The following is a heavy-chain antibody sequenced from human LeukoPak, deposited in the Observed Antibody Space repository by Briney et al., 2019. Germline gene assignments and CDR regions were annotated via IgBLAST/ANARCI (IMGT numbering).Heavy chain of an antibody. Sequence: GGSLRLSCAASGFTFSSYWMGWVREAPGRGLEWVANIKQDGSEKYYVDSVKGRFTISRDNAKNSLYLQMNSLRAEDTAVYYCERCGYSHGYGWGGGYYYYYMDVWGKGTTVTVSS. CDR2: IKQDGSEK. D-gene: IGHD5-18*01. CDR1: GFTFSSYW. J-gene: IGHJ6*03. CDR3: ERCGYSHGYGWGGGYYYYYMDV. V-gene: IGHV3-7*01.